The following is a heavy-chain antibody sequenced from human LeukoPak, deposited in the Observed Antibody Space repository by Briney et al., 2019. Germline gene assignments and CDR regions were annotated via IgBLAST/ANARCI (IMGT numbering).Heavy chain of an antibody. CDR2: ISYDGSNK. V-gene: IGHV3-30*03. Sequence: GRSLRLSCAASGFTFSSYGMHWVRQAPGKGLEWVAVISYDGSNKYYADSVKGRFTISRDNSKNTLYLQMNSLRAEDTAVYYCAPTLFDYWGRGTLVTVSS. CDR1: GFTFSSYG. J-gene: IGHJ4*02. CDR3: APTLFDY.